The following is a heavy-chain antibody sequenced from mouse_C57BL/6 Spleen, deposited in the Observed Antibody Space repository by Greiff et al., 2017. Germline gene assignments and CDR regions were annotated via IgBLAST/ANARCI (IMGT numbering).Heavy chain of an antibody. J-gene: IGHJ4*01. CDR2: ISYDGSN. V-gene: IGHV3-6*01. Sequence: EVQRVESGPGLVKPSQSLSLTCSVTGYSITSGYYWNWIRQFQGNKLEWMGYISYDGSNNYNPSLKNRISITRDTSKNQFFLRLNSVTTEDTATYYCARDQEVTTGYYYAMDYWGQGTSVTVSS. CDR3: ARDQEVTTGYYYAMDY. CDR1: GYSITSGYY. D-gene: IGHD2-2*01.